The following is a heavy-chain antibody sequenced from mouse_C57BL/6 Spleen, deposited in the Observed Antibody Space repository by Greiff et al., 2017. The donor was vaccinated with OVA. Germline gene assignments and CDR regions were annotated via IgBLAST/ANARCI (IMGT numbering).Heavy chain of an antibody. CDR2: INPNYGTT. D-gene: IGHD1-1*01. CDR1: GYSFTDYN. V-gene: IGHV1-39*01. CDR3: ERRTTVVAPNYFDY. Sequence: EVQLQQSGPELVKPGASVKISCKASGYSFTDYNMNWVKQSNGKSLEWIGVINPNYGTTSYNQKFKGKATLTVDQSSSTAYMQLNSLTSEDSAVYYCERRTTVVAPNYFDYWGQGTTLTVSS. J-gene: IGHJ2*01.